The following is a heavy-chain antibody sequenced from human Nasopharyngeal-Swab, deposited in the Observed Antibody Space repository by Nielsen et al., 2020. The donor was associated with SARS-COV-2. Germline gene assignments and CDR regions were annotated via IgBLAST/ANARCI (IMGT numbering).Heavy chain of an antibody. CDR1: GGSFSGYY. V-gene: IGHV4-34*01. CDR3: ARVWPTVTPH. D-gene: IGHD4-11*01. Sequence: SETLSLTCAVYGGSFSGYYWSWIRQPPGKGLEWIGEINHTGSPKSGSTNYNPSLKSRVTMSIDTSKNQFSLKVSSVTAADTAVYYCARVWPTVTPHWGQGTVVTVSS. CDR2: INHTGSPKSGST. J-gene: IGHJ3*01.